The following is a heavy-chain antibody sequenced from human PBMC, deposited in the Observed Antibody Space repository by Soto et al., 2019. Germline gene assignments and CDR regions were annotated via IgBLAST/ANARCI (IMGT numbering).Heavy chain of an antibody. D-gene: IGHD3-3*01. V-gene: IGHV3-30-3*02. CDR1: GVTVWIYA. CDR3: ASQSEWLPFY. Sequence: PGGSMGICCAACGVTVWIYAVDGVRQAPGKGLEWVAVISYDGSSKYYADSVKGRFTISRDNSKNTLYLQMNSLRAEDTAVYYCASQSEWLPFYWGQGTLVTGSS. CDR2: ISYDGSSK. J-gene: IGHJ4*02.